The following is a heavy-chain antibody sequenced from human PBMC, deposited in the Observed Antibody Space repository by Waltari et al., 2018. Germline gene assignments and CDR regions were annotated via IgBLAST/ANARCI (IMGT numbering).Heavy chain of an antibody. D-gene: IGHD3-22*01. Sequence: QVQLQQWGAGLLKPSETLSLTCAVYGGSFSGYYWRWIRQPPGKGLEWIGEINHCGSTNTTPSLRSRVTISVDTAKNQFSLKLSSVTAADTAVYYWAGGSGRYYDSSGYYGPQNAFDIWGQGTMVTVSS. J-gene: IGHJ3*02. CDR3: AGGSGRYYDSSGYYGPQNAFDI. V-gene: IGHV4-34*01. CDR2: INHCGST. CDR1: GGSFSGYY.